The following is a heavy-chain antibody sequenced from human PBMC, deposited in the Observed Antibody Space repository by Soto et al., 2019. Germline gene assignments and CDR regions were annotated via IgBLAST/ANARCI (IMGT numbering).Heavy chain of an antibody. CDR3: ARERGEPGNVMVTAFDY. V-gene: IGHV1-69*01. CDR2: IIPIFGTA. Sequence: QVQLVQSGAEVKKPGSSVKVSCKASGGTFSSYAISWVRQAPGQGLEWMGGIIPIFGTANYAQKFQGRVTITADESTSTAYMELSSLRSEDTAVYYCARERGEPGNVMVTAFDYWGQGTLVTVSS. D-gene: IGHD2-21*02. CDR1: GGTFSSYA. J-gene: IGHJ4*02.